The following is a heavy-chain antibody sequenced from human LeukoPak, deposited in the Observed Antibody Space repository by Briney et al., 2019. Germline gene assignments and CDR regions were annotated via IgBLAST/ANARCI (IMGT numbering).Heavy chain of an antibody. V-gene: IGHV4-59*12. J-gene: IGHJ4*02. D-gene: IGHD7-27*01. Sequence: PSETLSLTCTVSGASISDYYWSWIRQPPGKGLEWIGFFSNSGTTNYNPSLKSRVTMSVDTSKNQFSLKLSSVTAADTAVYYCARGSNWGDYWGRGTLVTVSS. CDR3: ARGSNWGDY. CDR2: FSNSGTT. CDR1: GASISDYY.